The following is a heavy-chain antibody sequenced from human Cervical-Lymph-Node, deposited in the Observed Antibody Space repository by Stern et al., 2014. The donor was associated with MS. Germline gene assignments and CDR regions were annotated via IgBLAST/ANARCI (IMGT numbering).Heavy chain of an antibody. Sequence: QVQLVESGAEVKKPGASVKVSCQASGYTFTSYRISWVRQAPGQGLEWMGWCSAYNGNTNYAQKLQGRVTMTTDTSTSAACRELRSLRSDDTAVYCCARGLLGSENAFDIWGQGTMVTVSS. D-gene: IGHD2-15*01. CDR2: CSAYNGNT. CDR3: ARGLLGSENAFDI. V-gene: IGHV1-18*01. CDR1: GYTFTSYR. J-gene: IGHJ3*02.